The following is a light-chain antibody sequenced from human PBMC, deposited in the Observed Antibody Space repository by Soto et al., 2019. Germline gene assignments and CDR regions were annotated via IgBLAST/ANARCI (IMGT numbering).Light chain of an antibody. CDR1: RRIGDT. Sequence: EIVMTQSPATLSVSPGERATLSCMASRRIGDTLAWYQQKPGQTPRLLLYDTAIRAAGVPARISGSRSGAEFTLTISSLQSEDFAVYYCQHYVNWPLTFGGGTKVDIK. CDR2: DTA. J-gene: IGKJ4*01. V-gene: IGKV3-15*01. CDR3: QHYVNWPLT.